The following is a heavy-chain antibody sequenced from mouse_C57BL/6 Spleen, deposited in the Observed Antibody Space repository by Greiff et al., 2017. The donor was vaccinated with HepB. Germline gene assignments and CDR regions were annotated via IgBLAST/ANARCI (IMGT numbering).Heavy chain of an antibody. CDR1: GFTFSDYY. CDR2: ISNGGGST. J-gene: IGHJ4*01. CDR3: ARFDDSPYYYAMDY. Sequence: EVKLMESGGGLVQPGGSLKLSCAASGFTFSDYYMYWVRQTPEKRLEWVAYISNGGGSTYYPDTVKGRFTISRDNAKNTLYLQMSRLKSEDTAMYYCARFDDSPYYYAMDYWGQGTSVTVSS. V-gene: IGHV5-12*01.